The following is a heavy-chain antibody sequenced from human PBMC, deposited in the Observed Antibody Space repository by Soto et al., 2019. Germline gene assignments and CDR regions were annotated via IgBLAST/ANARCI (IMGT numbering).Heavy chain of an antibody. J-gene: IGHJ6*02. V-gene: IGHV4-59*11. CDR1: GGSISSHY. D-gene: IGHD1-26*01. Sequence: SETLSLTCTVSGGSISSHYWSWVRRAPGKGLEWIGHIYYRGSTSYNPSLRSRSTISVDTPNNQFSLKLNSVTTADTAVYYCARDGREASGMDVWGQGTKVTVSS. CDR3: ARDGREASGMDV. CDR2: IYYRGST.